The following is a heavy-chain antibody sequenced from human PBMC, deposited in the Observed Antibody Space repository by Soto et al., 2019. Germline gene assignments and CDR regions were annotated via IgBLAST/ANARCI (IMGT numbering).Heavy chain of an antibody. CDR2: ISAYNGNT. CDR1: GYTFTSYG. CDR3: ARVQCSSSLGWFDP. D-gene: IGHD6-6*01. J-gene: IGHJ5*02. Sequence: ALVQVSCKASGYTFTSYGISWVRQAPGQGLEWMGWISAYNGNTNYAQKLQGRVTMTTDTSTSTAYMELRSQRSDDTAVYYCARVQCSSSLGWFDPWGQGTLVTVSS. V-gene: IGHV1-18*01.